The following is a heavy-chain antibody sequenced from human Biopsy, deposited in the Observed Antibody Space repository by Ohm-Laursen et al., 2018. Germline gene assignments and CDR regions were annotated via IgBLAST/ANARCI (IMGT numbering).Heavy chain of an antibody. J-gene: IGHJ6*02. D-gene: IGHD3-10*01. V-gene: IGHV1-69*04. Sequence: ASVKVSCNASGDTFTTSAISWVRQVPGQGLDWMGRIIPILGTVDYGQNFQGRVTIRADTSTTFLELTSLRYDDTAVYYCASGDVGGIGLDVWGLGTTVTVSS. CDR1: GDTFTTSA. CDR2: IIPILGTV. CDR3: ASGDVGGIGLDV.